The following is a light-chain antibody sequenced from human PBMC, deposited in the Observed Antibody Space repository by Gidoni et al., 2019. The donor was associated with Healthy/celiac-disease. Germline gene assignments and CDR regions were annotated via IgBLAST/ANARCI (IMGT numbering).Light chain of an antibody. CDR3: QQYNNWSYT. Sequence: PDTLSVSPGERATLSCRASQSVSSNLAWYQQKPGQAPRLLIYGASTRATGIPARFSGSGSGTEFTLTISSLQSEDFAVYYCQQYNNWSYTFGQGTKLEIK. CDR1: QSVSSN. CDR2: GAS. J-gene: IGKJ2*01. V-gene: IGKV3-15*01.